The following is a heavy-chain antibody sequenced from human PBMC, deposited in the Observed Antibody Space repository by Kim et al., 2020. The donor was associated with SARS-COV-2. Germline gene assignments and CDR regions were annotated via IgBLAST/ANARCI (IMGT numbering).Heavy chain of an antibody. J-gene: IGHJ6*02. D-gene: IGHD3-16*01. V-gene: IGHV4-4*07. Sequence: NPTLKSRVTMSVDTSKNQCSLKRSSVTAADTAVYYCARVSNWDYYYYGMDVWGQGTTVTVSS. CDR3: ARVSNWDYYYYGMDV.